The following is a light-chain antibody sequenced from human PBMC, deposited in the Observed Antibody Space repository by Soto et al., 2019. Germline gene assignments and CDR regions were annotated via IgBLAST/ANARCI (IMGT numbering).Light chain of an antibody. CDR1: QSVSSW. CDR3: QQLNSYLT. V-gene: IGKV1-5*01. Sequence: DIQMTQSPSTLSASVGDRVTITCRASQSVSSWLAWFQQKPGKAPKLLIYAASTLQSGVPSRFSGSGYGTEFTLTISSLQPEDFATYYCQQLNSYLTFGGGTKV. J-gene: IGKJ4*01. CDR2: AAS.